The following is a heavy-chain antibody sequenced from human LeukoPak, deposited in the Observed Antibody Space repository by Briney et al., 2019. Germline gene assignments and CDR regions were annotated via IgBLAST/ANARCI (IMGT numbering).Heavy chain of an antibody. CDR3: ARARSLISSSWYVDWFDP. V-gene: IGHV4-34*01. Sequence: LRLSCEASGFIFSSYEMSWIRQPPGKGLEWIGEINHSGSTNYNPSLKSRVTISVDTSKGQFSLKLNSVTAADTAMYYCARARSLISSSWYVDWFDPWGQGALVTVSS. D-gene: IGHD6-13*01. J-gene: IGHJ5*02. CDR2: INHSGST. CDR1: GFIFSSYE.